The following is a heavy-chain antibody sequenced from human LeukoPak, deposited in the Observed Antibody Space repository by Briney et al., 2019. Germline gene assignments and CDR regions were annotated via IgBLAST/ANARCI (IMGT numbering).Heavy chain of an antibody. V-gene: IGHV3-9*01. CDR3: AKLVWFGELSYAFDI. J-gene: IGHJ3*02. Sequence: GRSLRLSCAASGFTFDDYAMHWVRQAPGKGLEWVSGISWNSGSIGYADSVKGRFTISRDNAKNSLYLQMNSLRAEDTALYYCAKLVWFGELSYAFDIWGQGTMVTVSS. CDR1: GFTFDDYA. D-gene: IGHD3-10*01. CDR2: ISWNSGSI.